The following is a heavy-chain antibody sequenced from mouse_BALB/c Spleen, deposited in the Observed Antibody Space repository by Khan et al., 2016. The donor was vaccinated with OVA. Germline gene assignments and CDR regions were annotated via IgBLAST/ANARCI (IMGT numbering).Heavy chain of an antibody. CDR1: GYTFTDYA. V-gene: IGHV1S137*01. D-gene: IGHD1-1*02. CDR3: VRGGKFAY. Sequence: QVQLQQSGAELVRPGVSVKTSCRASGYTFTDYAMHWVTQRHAKSLEWIGVISTNYGAADYNQKFQGKASMTVDRSSSTVYMELARLTSEDSAIYYCVRGGKFAYWGRGTLVTVSA. J-gene: IGHJ3*01. CDR2: ISTNYGAA.